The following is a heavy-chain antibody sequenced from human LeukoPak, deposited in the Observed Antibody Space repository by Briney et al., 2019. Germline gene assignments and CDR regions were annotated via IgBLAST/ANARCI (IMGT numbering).Heavy chain of an antibody. CDR3: AREMGDNSGYYNAVTRFFYYYGMDV. J-gene: IGHJ6*02. D-gene: IGHD3-22*01. CDR1: GFTFSSYG. CDR2: IWYDGSNK. V-gene: IGHV3-33*01. Sequence: GGSLRLSCAASGFTFSSYGMHWVRQAPGKGLEWVAVIWYDGSNKYYADSVKGRFTISRDNSKNTLYLQMNSLRAEDTAVYYCAREMGDNSGYYNAVTRFFYYYGMDVWGQGTTVTVSS.